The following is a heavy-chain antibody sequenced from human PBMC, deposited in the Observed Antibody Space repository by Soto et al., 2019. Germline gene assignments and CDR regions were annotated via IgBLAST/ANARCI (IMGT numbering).Heavy chain of an antibody. CDR2: ISTYHDNT. J-gene: IGHJ4*02. CDR3: ARDNEGAYSAAYTFDS. V-gene: IGHV1-18*01. CDR1: GYTFTSYV. Sequence: ASVKVSCKASGYTFTSYVISWVRQAPGQGLEWVGWISTYHDNTNYAQQLQGRVTMTTDTSTSTASMELRSLRSGDTAVYYCARDNEGAYSAAYTFDSWGQGSLVTVSS. D-gene: IGHD5-18*01.